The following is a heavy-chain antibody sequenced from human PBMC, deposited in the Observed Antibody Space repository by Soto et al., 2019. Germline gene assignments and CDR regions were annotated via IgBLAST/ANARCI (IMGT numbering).Heavy chain of an antibody. CDR2: IYSGGST. J-gene: IGHJ5*02. CDR1: GFTVSSNY. D-gene: IGHD2-21*02. Sequence: GGSLRLSCAASGFTVSSNYMSWVRQAPGKGLEWVSVIYSGGSTYYADSVKGRFTISRDNSKNTLYLQMNSLRAEDTAVYYCARGDPPWVFDPWGQGTLVTVSS. V-gene: IGHV3-66*01. CDR3: ARGDPPWVFDP.